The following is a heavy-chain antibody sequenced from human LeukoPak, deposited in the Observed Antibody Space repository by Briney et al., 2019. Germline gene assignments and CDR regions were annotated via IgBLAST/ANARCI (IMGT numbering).Heavy chain of an antibody. J-gene: IGHJ3*02. CDR1: GITFDKSW. V-gene: IGHV3-7*03. Sequence: ATPGITFDKSWMNWVRQAPGQGLEWVAAINPDGSGAGYVDSVRGRFTISRDNTENSLYLQMNSLRAEDTAVYYCARDFRGSVDAFDIWGQGTMVAVSS. CDR3: ARDFRGSVDAFDI. CDR2: INPDGSGA.